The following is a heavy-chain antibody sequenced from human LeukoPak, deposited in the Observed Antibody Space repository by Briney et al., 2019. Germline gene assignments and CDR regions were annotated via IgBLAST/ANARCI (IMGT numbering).Heavy chain of an antibody. CDR1: GGSISSYY. CDR3: ARLVATMGRIFDY. V-gene: IGHV4-59*01. CDR2: IYYSGST. Sequence: PSETLSLTCTVSGGSISSYYWSWIRQPPGKGLEWIGNIYYSGSTNYNPSLKSRVTISVDTSKNQFSLKLSSVTAADTAVYYCARLVATMGRIFDYWGQGTLVTVSS. D-gene: IGHD5-12*01. J-gene: IGHJ4*02.